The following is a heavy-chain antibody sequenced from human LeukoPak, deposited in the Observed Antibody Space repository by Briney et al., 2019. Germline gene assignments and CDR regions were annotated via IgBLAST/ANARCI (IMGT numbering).Heavy chain of an antibody. D-gene: IGHD3-16*02. CDR3: ARDPSIGYDYVWGSYRPQLDV. CDR1: GFTFSSYS. CDR2: ISSSSSYI. J-gene: IGHJ6*04. Sequence: GGSLRLSCAASGFTFSSYSMNWVRQAPGGGLEWVSSISSSSSYIYYADSVKGRFTISRDNAKNSLYLQMNSLRAEDTAVYYCARDPSIGYDYVWGSYRPQLDVWGKGTTVTVSS. V-gene: IGHV3-21*01.